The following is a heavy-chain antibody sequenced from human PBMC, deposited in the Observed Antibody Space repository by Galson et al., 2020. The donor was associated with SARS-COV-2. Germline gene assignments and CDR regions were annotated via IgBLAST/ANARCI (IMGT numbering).Heavy chain of an antibody. D-gene: IGHD6-6*01. Sequence: GGSLRLSCAASGFTFDDYNMHWVRQAPGKGLEWVSLISWDGGSTYYADSVKGRFTISRDNSKNSLYLQMNSLRTEDTALYYCAKDITPYSSWVGMDVWGQGTTVTVSS. CDR1: GFTFDDYN. V-gene: IGHV3-43*01. CDR3: AKDITPYSSWVGMDV. J-gene: IGHJ6*02. CDR2: ISWDGGST.